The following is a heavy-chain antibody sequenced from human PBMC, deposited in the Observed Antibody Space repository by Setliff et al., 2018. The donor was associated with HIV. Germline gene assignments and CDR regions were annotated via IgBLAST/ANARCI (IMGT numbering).Heavy chain of an antibody. D-gene: IGHD3-16*01. V-gene: IGHV1-69-2*01. CDR1: GYTFPDYY. CDR3: AWGTQRPIDS. CDR2: IDPDRGDT. Sequence: VKVSCKVSGYTFPDYYMQWVRQAPGKGLEWMGLIDPDRGDTVYAEKFQGRVTITADRSIDIAYMKLSSLTSEDTAMYFCAWGTQRPIDSWGQGTLVTVSS. J-gene: IGHJ4*02.